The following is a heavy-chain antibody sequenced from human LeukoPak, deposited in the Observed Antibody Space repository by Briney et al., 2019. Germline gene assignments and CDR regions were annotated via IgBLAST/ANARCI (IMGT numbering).Heavy chain of an antibody. CDR2: IDSDGSDT. CDR1: GFTFSRYW. D-gene: IGHD3-3*01. J-gene: IGHJ4*02. CDR3: AKDWRGYSHDY. Sequence: GGSLRLSCAASGFTFSRYWMHWVRQDPGKGLVWVSRIDSDGSDTIYADSVRGRFTISRDNAKNTLLLQMSSLRAEDTAVYYCAKDWRGYSHDYWGQGTLVTVSS. V-gene: IGHV3-74*01.